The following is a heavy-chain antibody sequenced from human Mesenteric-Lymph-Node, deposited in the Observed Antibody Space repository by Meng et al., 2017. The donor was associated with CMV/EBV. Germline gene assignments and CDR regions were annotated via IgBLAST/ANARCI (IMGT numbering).Heavy chain of an antibody. CDR2: INPSGGST. J-gene: IGHJ4*02. CDR1: GYTFTSYA. D-gene: IGHD5-18*01. Sequence: KACGYTFTSYAMNWVRQAPGQGLEWMGIINPSGGSTSYAQKFQGRVTMTRDTSTSTVYMELSSLRSEDTAVYYCARDRGYSYGRITDYWGQGTLVTVSS. CDR3: ARDRGYSYGRITDY. V-gene: IGHV1-46*01.